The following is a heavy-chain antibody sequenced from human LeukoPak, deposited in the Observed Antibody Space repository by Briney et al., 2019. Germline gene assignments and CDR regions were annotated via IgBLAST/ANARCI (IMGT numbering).Heavy chain of an antibody. D-gene: IGHD6-13*01. CDR1: GGSFSGYY. Sequence: SETLSLACAVYGGSFSGYYWSWIRQPPGKGLEWIGEFIHSGSTNYNSSLKTRVTISVDTSKNQFSLKLSSVTAADTAVYYCAFRTKTGYSSSWYLSWGQGTLVTVSS. V-gene: IGHV4-34*12. CDR3: AFRTKTGYSSSWYLS. CDR2: FIHSGST. J-gene: IGHJ5*02.